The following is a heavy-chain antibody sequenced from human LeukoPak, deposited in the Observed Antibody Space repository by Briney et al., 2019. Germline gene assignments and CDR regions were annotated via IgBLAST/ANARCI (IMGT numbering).Heavy chain of an antibody. CDR3: STTYYYDSSEGY. V-gene: IGHV3-15*07. Sequence: PGGSLRLSCAASGFTFSNAWMNWVRQAPGKGLEWVGRIKSKTDGGTTDYAAPVKGRFAISRDDSKNTLYLQMNSLKTEDTAVYYCSTTYYYDSSEGYWGQGTLVTVSS. CDR2: IKSKTDGGTT. CDR1: GFTFSNAW. D-gene: IGHD3-22*01. J-gene: IGHJ4*02.